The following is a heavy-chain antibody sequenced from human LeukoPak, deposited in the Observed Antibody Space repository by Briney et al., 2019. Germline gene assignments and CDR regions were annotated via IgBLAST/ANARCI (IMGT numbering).Heavy chain of an antibody. Sequence: GGSLRLSCTASGFTFGDYAMSWFRQAPGKGLEWVGFIRSKAYGGTTEYAASVKGRFTISRDDSKSIAYLQMNSLKTEDTAVYYCTRDSGWGIAAAGRDYWGQGTLVTVSS. CDR2: IRSKAYGGTT. V-gene: IGHV3-49*03. CDR3: TRDSGWGIAAAGRDY. CDR1: GFTFGDYA. D-gene: IGHD6-13*01. J-gene: IGHJ4*02.